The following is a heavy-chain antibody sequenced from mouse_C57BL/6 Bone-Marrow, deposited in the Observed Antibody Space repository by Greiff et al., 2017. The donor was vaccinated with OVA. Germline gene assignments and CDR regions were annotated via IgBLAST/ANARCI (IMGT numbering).Heavy chain of an antibody. CDR2: IYPGSGNT. V-gene: IGHV1-76*01. J-gene: IGHJ4*01. CDR3: ASPERTYAMDY. Sequence: QVSVRRAVAELVRPGSSVKLSCKASGYTFTDYYINWVKQRPGQGLEWIARIYPGSGNTYYNEKFKGKATLTADKSSSTAYMQLRSLTSEDSAVFFCASPERTYAMDYWGQGTSVTVSS. D-gene: IGHD3-2*02. CDR1: GYTFTDYY.